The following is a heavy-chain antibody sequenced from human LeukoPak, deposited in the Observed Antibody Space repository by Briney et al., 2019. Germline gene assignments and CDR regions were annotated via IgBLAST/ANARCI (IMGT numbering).Heavy chain of an antibody. D-gene: IGHD4-11*01. CDR3: ANQAYSRFDY. Sequence: PGGSLRLSCAASAITFSSYAVSWVRQPPGKGLEWVSGISGSGGSTYYADSVKGRFTISRDNSKNTLYLQMNSLRVEDTAVYFCANQAYSRFDYWGQGTLVTVSS. CDR2: ISGSGGST. CDR1: AITFSSYA. V-gene: IGHV3-23*01. J-gene: IGHJ4*02.